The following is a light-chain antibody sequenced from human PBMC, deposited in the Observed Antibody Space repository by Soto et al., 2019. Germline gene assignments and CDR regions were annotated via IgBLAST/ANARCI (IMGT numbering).Light chain of an antibody. CDR1: SSNIGTSSD. CDR3: QSYDSSLSVYV. CDR2: GNT. V-gene: IGLV1-40*01. Sequence: QSVLTQPPSVSGAPGQRVTVSCTGSSSNIGTSSDVHWYQQLPGTAPKLLIYGNTNRPSGVPDRFSASKSGTSAALAITGLQAEDEADYYCQSYDSSLSVYVFGPGTKLTVL. J-gene: IGLJ1*01.